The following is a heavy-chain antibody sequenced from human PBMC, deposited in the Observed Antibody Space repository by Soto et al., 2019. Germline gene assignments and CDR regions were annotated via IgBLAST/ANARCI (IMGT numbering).Heavy chain of an antibody. V-gene: IGHV4-30-4*01. CDR3: ARSVPRRGSFWGWFDP. Sequence: PSETLSLTCTVSAGSISAARYYWTWIRQSPRKGLGWLGYRHSGCTIYGPSLKSRLSISIAAAKSRFSLPLRSVTAADAAMYYRARSVPRRGSFWGWFDPWGRGTLVTVAS. CDR1: AGSISAARYY. J-gene: IGHJ5*02. CDR2: RHSGCT. D-gene: IGHD3-16*01.